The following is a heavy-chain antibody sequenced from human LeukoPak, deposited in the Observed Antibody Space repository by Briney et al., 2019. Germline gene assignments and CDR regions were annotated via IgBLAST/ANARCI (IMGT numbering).Heavy chain of an antibody. D-gene: IGHD6-13*01. Sequence: SETLSLSCAVYGGSFSGYFWSWIRQPPGKGLEWIGEVNHSGRTDYNPSPKSRVTISVDTSKNQFSLKVNSVTAADTAVYYCARGRWHPSVRVDHWGQGTLVTVSS. J-gene: IGHJ4*02. CDR3: ARGRWHPSVRVDH. CDR1: GGSFSGYF. CDR2: VNHSGRT. V-gene: IGHV4-34*01.